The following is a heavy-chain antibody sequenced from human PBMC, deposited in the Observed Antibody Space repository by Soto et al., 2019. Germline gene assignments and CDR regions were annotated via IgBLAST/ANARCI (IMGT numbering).Heavy chain of an antibody. CDR1: GYTFTSDG. V-gene: IGHV1-18*01. J-gene: IGHJ4*02. CDR2: ISAYNGNT. CDR3: ARRCSGGSCYSDY. Sequence: ASVKGSCKASGYTFTSDGIGWVRQAPGQGLEWMGWISAYNGNTNYAQKLQGRVTMTTDTSTSTAYMELRSLRSDDTAVYYCARRCSGGSCYSDYWGQGTLVTVSS. D-gene: IGHD2-15*01.